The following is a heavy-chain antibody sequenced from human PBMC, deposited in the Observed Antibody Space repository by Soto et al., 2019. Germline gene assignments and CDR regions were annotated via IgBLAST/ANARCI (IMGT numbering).Heavy chain of an antibody. D-gene: IGHD3-22*01. CDR1: GFTFSSYA. V-gene: IGHV3-30-3*01. J-gene: IGHJ4*02. Sequence: GGSLRLSCAASGFTFSSYAMHWVRQAPGKGLEWVAVISYDGSNKYYADSVKGRFTISRDNSKNTLYLQMNSLRAEDTAVYYCARESHYYDSSGCFDYWGQGTLVTSPQ. CDR2: ISYDGSNK. CDR3: ARESHYYDSSGCFDY.